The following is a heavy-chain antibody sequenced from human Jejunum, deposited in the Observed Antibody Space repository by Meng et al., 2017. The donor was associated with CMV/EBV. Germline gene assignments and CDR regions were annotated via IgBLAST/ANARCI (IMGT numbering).Heavy chain of an antibody. CDR1: TFNSYA. V-gene: IGHV3-23*01. J-gene: IGHJ6*02. Sequence: TFNSYAMTWVRAAPGKGLEGVSVIRRSGGDTNYADSVKGRFTISRDNSKNTLYLEMSSLRAEDTAIYYCAKESGQYQMLSYYGLDVWGQGTTVTVSS. D-gene: IGHD2-2*01. CDR2: IRRSGGDT. CDR3: AKESGQYQMLSYYGLDV.